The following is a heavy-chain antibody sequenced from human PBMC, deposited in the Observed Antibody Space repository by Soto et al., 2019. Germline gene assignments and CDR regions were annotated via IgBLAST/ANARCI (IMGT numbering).Heavy chain of an antibody. V-gene: IGHV1-69*13. CDR1: GGTFGSYA. D-gene: IGHD5-12*01. CDR2: IIPIFGTA. J-gene: IGHJ4*02. CDR3: ARSKRGYSGYDWDY. Sequence: SVKVSCKASGGTFGSYAISWVRQAPGQGLEWMGGIIPIFGTANYAQKFQGRVTITADESTSTAYMELSSLRSEDTAVYYCARSKRGYSGYDWDYWGQGTLVTVSS.